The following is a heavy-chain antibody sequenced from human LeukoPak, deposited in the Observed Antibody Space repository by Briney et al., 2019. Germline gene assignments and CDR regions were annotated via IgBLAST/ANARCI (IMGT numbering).Heavy chain of an antibody. CDR1: GFTFGSYG. Sequence: GGSLRLSCGASGFTFGSYGMSWVRQAPGKGLEWVSSISSSSSYIYYADSVKGRFTISRDNAENSLYLQMNSLRAEDTAVYYCARGALQIEFDYWGQGTLVTVSS. J-gene: IGHJ4*02. V-gene: IGHV3-21*01. CDR3: ARGALQIEFDY. CDR2: ISSSSSYI.